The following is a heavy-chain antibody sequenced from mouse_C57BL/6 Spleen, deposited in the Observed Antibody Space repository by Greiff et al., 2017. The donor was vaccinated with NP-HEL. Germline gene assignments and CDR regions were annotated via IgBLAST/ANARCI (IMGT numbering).Heavy chain of an antibody. J-gene: IGHJ2*01. V-gene: IGHV1-54*01. CDR3: ARITTVVAPFDY. CDR2: INPGSGGT. CDR1: GYAFPTYL. D-gene: IGHD1-1*01. Sequence: VQLQESGAELVRPGASVKVSCKASGYAFPTYLIEWVKQRPGQGLEWIGVINPGSGGTNYNEKFKGKATLTADKSSSTAYMQLSSLTSEDSAVYFCARITTVVAPFDYWGQGTTLTVSS.